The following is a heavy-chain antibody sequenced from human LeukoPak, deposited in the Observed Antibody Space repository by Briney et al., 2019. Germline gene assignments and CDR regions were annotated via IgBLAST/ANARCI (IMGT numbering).Heavy chain of an antibody. CDR2: ISSSSSYI. CDR1: GLTFSSYS. V-gene: IGHV3-21*01. D-gene: IGHD4-23*01. CDR3: ARVEGGRWYGY. Sequence: GGSLRLSCAASGLTFSSYSMNWVRQAPGKGLEWVSSISSSSSYIYYADSVKGRFTISRDNAKNSLYLQMNSLRAEDTAVYHCARVEGGRWYGYWGQGTLVPVSS. J-gene: IGHJ4*02.